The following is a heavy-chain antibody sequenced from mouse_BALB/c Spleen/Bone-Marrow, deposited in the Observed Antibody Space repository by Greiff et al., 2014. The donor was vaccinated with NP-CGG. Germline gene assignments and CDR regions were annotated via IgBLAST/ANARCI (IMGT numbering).Heavy chain of an antibody. CDR3: AREDYGNSYAMDY. V-gene: IGHV14-3*02. CDR1: GFNIKDTY. J-gene: IGHJ4*01. D-gene: IGHD2-1*01. Sequence: EVHLVESGAELVKPGASVKLSCTASGFNIKDTYMYWVKQRPKQGLEWIGRIDPANGNTKYDPKFQGRATITADTSSNTAYLQLSSLTSEDTAVYYCAREDYGNSYAMDYWGQGTSVTVSS. CDR2: IDPANGNT.